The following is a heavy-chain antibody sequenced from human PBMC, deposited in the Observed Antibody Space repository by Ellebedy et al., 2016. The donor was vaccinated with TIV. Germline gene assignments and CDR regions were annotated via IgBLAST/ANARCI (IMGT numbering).Heavy chain of an antibody. Sequence: SVKVSXKASGGTFSSYAISWVRQAPGQGLEWMGGIIPIFGTANYAQKFQSRVTITADKSTSTAYMELSSLRSEDTAVYYCAILGYRAAYWGQGTLVTVSS. J-gene: IGHJ4*02. CDR1: GGTFSSYA. V-gene: IGHV1-69*06. CDR3: AILGYRAAY. D-gene: IGHD5-24*01. CDR2: IIPIFGTA.